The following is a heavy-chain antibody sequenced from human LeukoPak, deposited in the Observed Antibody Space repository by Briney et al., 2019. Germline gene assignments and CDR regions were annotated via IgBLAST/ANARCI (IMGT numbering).Heavy chain of an antibody. CDR2: ISGSGGST. V-gene: IGHV3-23*01. CDR1: GFTFSSYS. D-gene: IGHD6-13*01. Sequence: PGGSLRLSCAASGFTFSSYSMNWVRQAPGKGLGWVSVISGSGGSTYYADSVKGRFTISRDISKNTVYLQMNSLRVEDTAVYYCARKGMTAAGQSYFDYWGQGTQVTVSS. J-gene: IGHJ4*02. CDR3: ARKGMTAAGQSYFDY.